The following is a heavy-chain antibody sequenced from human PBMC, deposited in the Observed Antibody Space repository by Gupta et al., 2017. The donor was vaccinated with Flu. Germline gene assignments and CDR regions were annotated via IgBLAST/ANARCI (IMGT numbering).Heavy chain of an antibody. CDR1: GDTFSSYA. V-gene: IGHV1-69*18. Sequence: QVQLVQSGAEVKKTGSSVKVSCKASGDTFSSYAFSWVRQAPGQGLEWMGRIIPVFGSADYAQKFQGRVTITADESTSTAYVELSSLRSDDTAVYYCARGDSYFDYWGQGTLVTVSP. CDR2: IIPVFGSA. CDR3: ARGDSYFDY. D-gene: IGHD3-16*01. J-gene: IGHJ4*02.